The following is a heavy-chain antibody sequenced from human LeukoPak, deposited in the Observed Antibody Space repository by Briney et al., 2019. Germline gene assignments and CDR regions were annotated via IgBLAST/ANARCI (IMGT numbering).Heavy chain of an antibody. CDR1: GFTFSSYA. D-gene: IGHD3-9*01. J-gene: IGHJ4*02. Sequence: PGGSLRISCAASGFTFSSYAMSRVRQAPGKGLEWVSAISGSGGSTYYADSVKGRFTISRDNSKNTLYLQMNSLRAEDTAVYYCAKNVLRYFDWWDYWGQGTLVTVSS. CDR3: AKNVLRYFDWWDY. V-gene: IGHV3-23*01. CDR2: ISGSGGST.